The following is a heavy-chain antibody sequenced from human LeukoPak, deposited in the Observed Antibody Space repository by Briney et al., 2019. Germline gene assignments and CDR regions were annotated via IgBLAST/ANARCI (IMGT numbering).Heavy chain of an antibody. V-gene: IGHV1-2*02. J-gene: IGHJ4*02. CDR3: VTLTYYYDSSGRI. Sequence: ASVKVSCKASGYTFTGYYMHWVRPAPGQGLEWMGWINPNSGGTNYAQKFQGRVTMTRDTSISTAYMELSRLRSDDTAVYYCVTLTYYYDSSGRIWGQGTLVTVSS. CDR2: INPNSGGT. D-gene: IGHD3-22*01. CDR1: GYTFTGYY.